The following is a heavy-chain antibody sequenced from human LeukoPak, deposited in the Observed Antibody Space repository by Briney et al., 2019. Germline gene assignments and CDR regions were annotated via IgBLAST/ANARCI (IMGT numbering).Heavy chain of an antibody. J-gene: IGHJ6*03. CDR2: IYTSGST. CDR3: ARDRHYDFWSGYSVNYYYYYMDV. Sequence: SETLSLTCTVSGGSISSGSYYWSWIRQPAGKGLEWIGRIYTSGSTNYNPSLKRRVTISVDTSKNQFSLKLSSVTAADTAVYYCARDRHYDFWSGYSVNYYYYYMDVWGKGTTVTVSS. V-gene: IGHV4-61*02. CDR1: GGSISSGSYY. D-gene: IGHD3-3*01.